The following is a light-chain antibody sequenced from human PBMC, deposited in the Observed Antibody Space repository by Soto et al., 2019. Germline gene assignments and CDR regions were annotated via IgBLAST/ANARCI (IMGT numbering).Light chain of an antibody. J-gene: IGKJ2*01. CDR1: QGISSY. Sequence: AIRMTQSPSSFSASTGDRVTITCRASQGISSYLAWYQQKPGKAPKLLIYAASNLQSGVPSRFSGSGSGTDSTLTISCLQSEELATYYCQQYYSYPPTFGQGTKLEIK. CDR3: QQYYSYPPT. CDR2: AAS. V-gene: IGKV1-8*01.